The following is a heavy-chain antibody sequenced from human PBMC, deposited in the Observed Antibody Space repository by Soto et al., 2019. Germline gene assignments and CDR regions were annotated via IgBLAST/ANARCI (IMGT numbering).Heavy chain of an antibody. Sequence: ASVKVSCKASGYTFTGYYMHWVRQAPGQGLEWMGWINPNSGGTNYAQKFQGRVTMTRDTSISTAYMELSRLRSDDTAVYYCARGSIAVAGTIDYWGQGTLVTVSS. V-gene: IGHV1-2*02. J-gene: IGHJ4*02. CDR1: GYTFTGYY. CDR2: INPNSGGT. CDR3: ARGSIAVAGTIDY. D-gene: IGHD6-19*01.